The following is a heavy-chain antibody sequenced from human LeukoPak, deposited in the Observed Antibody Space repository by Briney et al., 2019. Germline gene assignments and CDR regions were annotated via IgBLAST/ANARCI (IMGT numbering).Heavy chain of an antibody. CDR1: GFTFSSYA. Sequence: GGSLRLSCAASGFTFSSYAMSWVRQAPGKELEWVSAISGSGGSTYYADSVRGRFTISRDNSKNTLYLQMNSLRAEDTAVYYCAKDNYGSGSQFDYWGQGTLVTVSS. CDR3: AKDNYGSGSQFDY. V-gene: IGHV3-23*01. J-gene: IGHJ4*02. CDR2: ISGSGGST. D-gene: IGHD3-10*01.